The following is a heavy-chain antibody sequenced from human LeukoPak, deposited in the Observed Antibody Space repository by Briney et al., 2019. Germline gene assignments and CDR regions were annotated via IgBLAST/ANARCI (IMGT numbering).Heavy chain of an antibody. CDR2: ISGGGGYT. CDR3: AKTIVAAENNWFDP. CDR1: GFTFSSYA. Sequence: GGSLRLSCAASGFTFSSYAMSWVRQAPGKGLEWVSAISGGGGYTNYADSVKGRFTISRDNSKNTLYPQMSSLRAEDTALYYCAKTIVAAENNWFDPWGQGTLVTVSS. J-gene: IGHJ5*02. V-gene: IGHV3-23*01. D-gene: IGHD6-13*01.